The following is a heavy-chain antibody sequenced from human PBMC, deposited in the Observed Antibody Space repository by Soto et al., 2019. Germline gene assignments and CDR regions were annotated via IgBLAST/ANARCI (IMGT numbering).Heavy chain of an antibody. CDR3: ATRHQGERYFGVLDW. CDR2: IKHGGSEK. Sequence: GGSLRLSCGASGFAFRNYWMTWVRQAPGKGLEWVANIKHGGSEKFYVDSVKGRFTISRDDSKSSLYLQMNNVRAEDTAVYYCATRHQGERYFGVLDWWSQGTLVTVSS. CDR1: GFAFRNYW. V-gene: IGHV3-7*02. D-gene: IGHD3-3*01. J-gene: IGHJ4*02.